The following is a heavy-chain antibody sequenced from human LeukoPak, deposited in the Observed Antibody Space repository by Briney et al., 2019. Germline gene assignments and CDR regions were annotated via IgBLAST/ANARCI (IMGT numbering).Heavy chain of an antibody. CDR2: ISSSSYT. Sequence: GGSLRLSCAASGFTFSDHYMSWIRQAPGKGLEWISYISSSSYTNYVDSVKGRFTISRDNAKNSLYLQMNSLRAEDTAVYYCVRAVSVSSYYFDCWGQGTLVTVSS. J-gene: IGHJ4*02. CDR1: GFTFSDHY. D-gene: IGHD5/OR15-5a*01. V-gene: IGHV3-11*05. CDR3: VRAVSVSSYYFDC.